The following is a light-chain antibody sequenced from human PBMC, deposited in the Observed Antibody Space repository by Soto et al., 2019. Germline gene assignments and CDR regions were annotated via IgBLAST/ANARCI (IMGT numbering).Light chain of an antibody. CDR3: NSYTTTSSWV. CDR2: EVT. V-gene: IGLV2-14*01. CDR1: SSDVGGYNY. J-gene: IGLJ3*02. Sequence: QSALTQPASVSGSPGQSITISCTGTSSDVGGYNYVSWYQQHPGKAPKLIIYEVTNRPSGVSNRFSGSKSGNTASLTLSGLQAEDEADYYCNSYTTTSSWVFGGGTKLTVL.